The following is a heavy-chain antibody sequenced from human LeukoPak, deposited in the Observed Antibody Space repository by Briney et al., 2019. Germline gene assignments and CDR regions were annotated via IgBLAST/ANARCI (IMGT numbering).Heavy chain of an antibody. Sequence: PSETLSLTCAVYGGSFSGYYWRWIRQPPGKGLEWSGEINHSGSTNYNPSLMSRVTISVDTSKNQFSLKLRSVTAADTAVYYCARGVRIMVRGVITPSGYYYYMDVWGKGTTVTVSS. J-gene: IGHJ6*03. CDR3: ARGVRIMVRGVITPSGYYYYMDV. CDR2: INHSGST. D-gene: IGHD3-10*01. V-gene: IGHV4-34*01. CDR1: GGSFSGYY.